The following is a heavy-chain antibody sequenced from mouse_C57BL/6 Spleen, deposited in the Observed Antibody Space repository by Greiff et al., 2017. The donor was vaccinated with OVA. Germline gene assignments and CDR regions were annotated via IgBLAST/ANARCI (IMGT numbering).Heavy chain of an antibody. D-gene: IGHD4-1*01. J-gene: IGHJ2*01. V-gene: IGHV1-59*01. CDR3: AREITETANDIDY. CDR2: IDPSDSYT. CDR1: GYTFTSYW. Sequence: QVQLQQPGAELVRPGTSVKLSCKASGYTFTSYWMHWVKQRPGQGLEWIGVIDPSDSYTNSNQKFQGKATLTVSTSSSTAYMQLSILTSEDSAVYYSAREITETANDIDYWGQGTTLTVSS.